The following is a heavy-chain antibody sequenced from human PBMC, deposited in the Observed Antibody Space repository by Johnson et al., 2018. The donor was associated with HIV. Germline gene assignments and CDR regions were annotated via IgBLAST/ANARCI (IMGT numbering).Heavy chain of an antibody. D-gene: IGHD3-22*01. CDR3: AKDQASGYYCDAFDI. CDR2: LYRSGST. J-gene: IGHJ3*02. CDR1: GFSVSSKY. Sequence: EVQLVESGGGLIQLGGSLRLSCAASGFSVSSKYMSWVRQAPGKGLEWVSALYRSGSTYYVDSVKGRFTISRDNSKNTLHLQMNSLRAEDTAVYYFAKDQASGYYCDAFDIWGQGTMVTVSS. V-gene: IGHV3-53*01.